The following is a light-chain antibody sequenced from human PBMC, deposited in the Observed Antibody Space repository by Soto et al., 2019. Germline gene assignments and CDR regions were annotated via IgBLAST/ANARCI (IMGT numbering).Light chain of an antibody. CDR2: DAS. Sequence: PGERATLSCGASQSVSSTDLAWYQQKPGLAPRLLIYDASSRATGIPDRFSGSGSGTDFTLTISRLEPEDFAVYYCQHYGSSPFTFRQGTKLEIK. J-gene: IGKJ2*01. CDR3: QHYGSSPFT. CDR1: QSVSSTD. V-gene: IGKV3D-20*01.